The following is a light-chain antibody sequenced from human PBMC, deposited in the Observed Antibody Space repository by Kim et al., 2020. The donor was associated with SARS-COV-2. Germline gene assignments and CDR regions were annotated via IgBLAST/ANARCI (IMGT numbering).Light chain of an antibody. CDR2: GAA. CDR1: QSVSSDY. V-gene: IGKV3-20*01. J-gene: IGKJ1*01. Sequence: EIVLTQSPGTLSLSPGERATLSCRASQSVSSDYLAWYQQKPGQAPRPLIYGAASRATGIPDRFSGSGSGTDFTLTISRLEPEDFAVYYCQQYGNSFWTFGQGTKVDIK. CDR3: QQYGNSFWT.